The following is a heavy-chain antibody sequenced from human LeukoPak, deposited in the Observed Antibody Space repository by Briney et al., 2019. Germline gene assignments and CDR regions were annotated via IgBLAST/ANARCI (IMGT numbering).Heavy chain of an antibody. CDR2: FDPEDGET. V-gene: IGHV1-24*01. CDR3: ARSITIFGVATLGY. CDR1: GYTLTELS. Sequence: GASVKVSCKVSGYTLTELSMHWVRQAPGKGLEWMGGFDPEDGETIYAQKFQGTLTLTRDMSTSTVYMELSSLRSEDTAVYYCARSITIFGVATLGYWSQGTLVTVSS. J-gene: IGHJ4*02. D-gene: IGHD3-3*01.